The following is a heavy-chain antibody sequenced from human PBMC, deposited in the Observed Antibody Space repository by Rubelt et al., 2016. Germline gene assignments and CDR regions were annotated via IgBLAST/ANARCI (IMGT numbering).Heavy chain of an antibody. D-gene: IGHD6-19*01. V-gene: IGHV4-34*01. CDR3: AGGASGWADY. J-gene: IGHJ4*02. CDR1: GGSFSGYY. CDR2: INHSGST. Sequence: QVQLQQWGAGLLKPSETLSLTCAVYGGSFSGYYWSWIRQPPGKGLEWIGEINHSGSTNYNPSLKSRVTISVDTSKNQLSLKLSSVTAADTAVYYCAGGASGWADYWGQGTLVTVSS.